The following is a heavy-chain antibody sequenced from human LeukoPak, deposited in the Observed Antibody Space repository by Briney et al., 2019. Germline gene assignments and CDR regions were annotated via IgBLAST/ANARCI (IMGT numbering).Heavy chain of an antibody. J-gene: IGHJ4*02. V-gene: IGHV4-39*01. Sequence: PSETLSLTCTVSGGSISSSRYYWGWIRQPPGKGLEWIGRIYYSGSTYYNPSLKSRVTISVDTSKNQFSLKLSSVTAADTAVYYCARKVLDYYDSSGYYSNRFDYWGQGTLVTVSS. D-gene: IGHD3-22*01. CDR1: GGSISSSRYY. CDR3: ARKVLDYYDSSGYYSNRFDY. CDR2: IYYSGST.